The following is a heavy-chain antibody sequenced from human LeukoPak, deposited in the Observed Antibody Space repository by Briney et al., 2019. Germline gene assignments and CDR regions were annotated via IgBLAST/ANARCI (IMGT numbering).Heavy chain of an antibody. D-gene: IGHD2-15*01. CDR1: GFTFSDYY. V-gene: IGHV3-11*06. CDR2: ISSSSSYT. J-gene: IGHJ4*02. CDR3: ARSHCSGGSCPLDY. Sequence: GGSLRLSCAASGFTFSDYYMSWIRQAPGQGLEGFYYISSSSSYTNYADSVKGRFTISRDNAKNSLYLQMNSLRAEDTAVYYCARSHCSGGSCPLDYWGQGTLVTVSS.